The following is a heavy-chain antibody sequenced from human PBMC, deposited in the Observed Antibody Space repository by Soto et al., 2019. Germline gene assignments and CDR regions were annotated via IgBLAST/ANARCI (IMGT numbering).Heavy chain of an antibody. D-gene: IGHD5-18*01. CDR3: AIEGGYSYGFGD. Sequence: QVQLVQSGAEVKKSGASVKVSCKASGYTFTSYDINWVRQATGQGLEWMGWMNPNSGNTAYAQKFQGRVTMTRNTSISTAYMELSSLRSEDTAVYYCAIEGGYSYGFGDWGQGTLVTVSS. CDR1: GYTFTSYD. CDR2: MNPNSGNT. J-gene: IGHJ4*02. V-gene: IGHV1-8*01.